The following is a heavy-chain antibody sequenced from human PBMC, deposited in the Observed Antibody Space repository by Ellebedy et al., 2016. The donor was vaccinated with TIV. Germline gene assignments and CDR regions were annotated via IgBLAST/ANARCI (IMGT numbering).Heavy chain of an antibody. Sequence: AASVKVSCKASGYTFTSYGISWVRQAPGQGLEWMGWISAYNGNTNYAQKFQGRVTMTRNTSISTAYMELSSLRSEDTAVYYCARGPIPAANNWFDPWGQGTLVTVSS. D-gene: IGHD2-2*01. V-gene: IGHV1-18*01. CDR1: GYTFTSYG. CDR2: ISAYNGNT. J-gene: IGHJ5*02. CDR3: ARGPIPAANNWFDP.